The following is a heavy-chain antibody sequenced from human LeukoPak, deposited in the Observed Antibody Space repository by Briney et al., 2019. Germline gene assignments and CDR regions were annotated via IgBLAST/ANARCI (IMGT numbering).Heavy chain of an antibody. D-gene: IGHD6-13*01. V-gene: IGHV3-33*01. Sequence: PGRSLRLSCAASGFTFSSYGMHWVCQAPGKGLGWVAVIRYDGSNKYYADSVKGRFTISRDNSKNTLYLQMNSLRAEDTAVYYCARDAAAAAGTAYYYYGMDVWGQGTTVTVSS. CDR3: ARDAAAAAGTAYYYYGMDV. CDR1: GFTFSSYG. CDR2: IRYDGSNK. J-gene: IGHJ6*02.